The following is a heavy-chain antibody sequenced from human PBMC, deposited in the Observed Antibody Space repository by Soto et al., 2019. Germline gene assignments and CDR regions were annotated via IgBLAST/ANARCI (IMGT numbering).Heavy chain of an antibody. Sequence: SLTCAFSGGSISSGGYSWSWIRQPPGKGLEWIGYIYHSGSTYYNPSLKSRVTISVDRSKNQFSLKLSSVTAADTAVYYCARGSIADAFEYYDGMDVPGPGSSVTVSS. CDR2: IYHSGST. D-gene: IGHD6-13*01. J-gene: IGHJ6*02. V-gene: IGHV4-30-2*01. CDR1: GGSISSGGYS. CDR3: ARGSIADAFEYYDGMDV.